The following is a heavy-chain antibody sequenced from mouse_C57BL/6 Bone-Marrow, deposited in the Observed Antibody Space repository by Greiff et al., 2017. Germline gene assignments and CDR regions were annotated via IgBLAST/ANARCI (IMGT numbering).Heavy chain of an antibody. CDR2: IYPSDSET. CDR1: GYTFTSYW. J-gene: IGHJ2*01. CDR3: ARGTGTLYYFDY. D-gene: IGHD4-1*01. Sequence: QVQLQQSGAELARPGSSVKLSCKASGYTFTSYWMDWVKQRPGQGLEWIGNIYPSDSETHYNQKFKDKATLTVDKSSSTAYMQLSSLTSEDSAVYYCARGTGTLYYFDYWGQGTTLTVSS. V-gene: IGHV1-61*01.